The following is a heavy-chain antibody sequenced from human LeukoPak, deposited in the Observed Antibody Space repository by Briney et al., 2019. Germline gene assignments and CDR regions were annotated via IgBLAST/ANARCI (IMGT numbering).Heavy chain of an antibody. V-gene: IGHV4-34*01. CDR2: INHSGST. J-gene: IGHJ6*03. D-gene: IGHD3-10*01. CDR3: ARDLWFGEQYYYYYYYMDV. CDR1: GGSFSGYY. Sequence: SETLSLTCAVYGGSFSGYYWSWIRQPPGKGLEWIGEINHSGSTNYNPSLKSRVTISVDTSKNQFSLKLSSVTAADTAVYYCARDLWFGEQYYYYYYYMDVWGKGTTVTVSS.